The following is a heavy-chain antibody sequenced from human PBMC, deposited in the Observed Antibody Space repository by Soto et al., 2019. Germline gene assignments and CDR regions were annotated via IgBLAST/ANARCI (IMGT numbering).Heavy chain of an antibody. D-gene: IGHD2-15*01. CDR1: GFTFSSYA. Sequence: GGSLRLSCAASGFTFSSYAMHWVRQAPGKGLEWVAVISYDGSNKYYADSVKGRFTISRDNSKNTLYLQMNSLRAEDTAVYYCARVEDYCSGGSCYSPDYYYYGMDVWGQGTTVTVSS. CDR3: ARVEDYCSGGSCYSPDYYYYGMDV. CDR2: ISYDGSNK. V-gene: IGHV3-30-3*01. J-gene: IGHJ6*02.